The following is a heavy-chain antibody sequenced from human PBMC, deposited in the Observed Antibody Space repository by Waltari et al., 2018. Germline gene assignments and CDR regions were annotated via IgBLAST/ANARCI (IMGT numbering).Heavy chain of an antibody. CDR3: AKLPTATSFLDY. CDR1: GFTFRNYP. CDR2: IGGSGGTT. Sequence: EVQLLESGGGLVQPGGSLRLSCAASGFTFRNYPVSWVRQAPGKGLEWVSAIGGSGGTTYFADSVKGRFTISRDNSKDTLYLQMNSLRAEDTAVYYCAKLPTATSFLDYWGQGTLVTVSS. V-gene: IGHV3-23*01. J-gene: IGHJ4*02. D-gene: IGHD1-1*01.